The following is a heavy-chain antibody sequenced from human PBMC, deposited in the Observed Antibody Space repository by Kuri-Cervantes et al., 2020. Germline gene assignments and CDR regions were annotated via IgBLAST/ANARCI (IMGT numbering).Heavy chain of an antibody. J-gene: IGHJ6*04. Sequence: GGSLRLSCAASGFTFSSYAMSWVRQAPGKGLEWVANIKQDGSEKYYVDSVKGRFTISRDNAKNSLYLQMNSLRAEDTAVYYCARGAVAGSMDVWGKGTTVTDSS. V-gene: IGHV3-7*01. D-gene: IGHD6-19*01. CDR1: GFTFSSYA. CDR3: ARGAVAGSMDV. CDR2: IKQDGSEK.